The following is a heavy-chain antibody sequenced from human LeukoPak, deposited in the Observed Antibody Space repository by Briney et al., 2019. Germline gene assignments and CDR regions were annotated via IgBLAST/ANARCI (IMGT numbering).Heavy chain of an antibody. J-gene: IGHJ4*02. CDR1: GFTFSSYA. CDR2: IWYDGSNR. Sequence: PGRSLRLSCAASGFTFSSYAMHWVRQAPGQGREWVAVIWYDGSNRDYADSVKGRFTISRDNSKNTVYLQMNSLRAEDTAVYYCAKDSLDWGQGTLVTVSS. V-gene: IGHV3-33*06. CDR3: AKDSLD.